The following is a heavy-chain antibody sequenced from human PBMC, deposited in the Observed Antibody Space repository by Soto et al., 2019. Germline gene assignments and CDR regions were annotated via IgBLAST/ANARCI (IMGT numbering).Heavy chain of an antibody. CDR3: ARDPLYSPKAFDI. J-gene: IGHJ3*02. V-gene: IGHV3-21*01. CDR2: ISSSSSYI. D-gene: IGHD5-18*01. Sequence: EVQLVESGGGLVKPGGSLRLSCAASGFAFSSYSMNWVRQAPGKGLEWVSSISSSSSYIYYADSVKGRFTISRDNAKNSLYLQMNSLRAEDTAVYYCARDPLYSPKAFDIWGQGTMVTVSS. CDR1: GFAFSSYS.